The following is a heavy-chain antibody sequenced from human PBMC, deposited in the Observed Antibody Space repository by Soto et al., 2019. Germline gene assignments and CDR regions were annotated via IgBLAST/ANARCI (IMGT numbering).Heavy chain of an antibody. CDR2: IDPSDSYT. V-gene: IGHV5-10-1*01. D-gene: IGHD3-16*01. CDR3: AGQGEMGDYGMDV. CDR1: GYSFTSYW. Sequence: PGESLKISCKGSGYSFTSYWITWVRQMPGKGLEWMGRIDPSDSYTNYSPSFQGHVTISADKSISTAYLQWSSLKASDTAMYYCAGQGEMGDYGMDVWGQGTLVTVSS. J-gene: IGHJ6*02.